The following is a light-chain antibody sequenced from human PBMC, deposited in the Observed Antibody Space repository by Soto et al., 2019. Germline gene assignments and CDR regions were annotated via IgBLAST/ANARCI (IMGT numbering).Light chain of an antibody. V-gene: IGKV3-20*01. CDR3: QHFGGWSYS. Sequence: DIVLTQSPGTLSLSPGETATLSWRASQSVNSNYLAWYQQKPGQAPRLLIYGASARATGLPDRFSGSVSGTDSTLSTSRLKPEDFAVYYCQHFGGWSYSFGQGTKLEIK. CDR1: QSVNSNY. CDR2: GAS. J-gene: IGKJ2*03.